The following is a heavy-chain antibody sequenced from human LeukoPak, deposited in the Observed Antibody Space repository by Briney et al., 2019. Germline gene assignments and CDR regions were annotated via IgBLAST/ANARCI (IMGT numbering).Heavy chain of an antibody. Sequence: GRSLRLSCAASGFTFSSYAMHWVRQAPGKGLEWVAVISYDGSNKYYADSVEGRFTISRDNSKNTLYLQMNSLRAEDTAVYYCATLPDDSSGYSLDYWGQGTLVTVSS. CDR3: ATLPDDSSGYSLDY. D-gene: IGHD3-22*01. J-gene: IGHJ4*02. CDR2: ISYDGSNK. CDR1: GFTFSSYA. V-gene: IGHV3-30-3*01.